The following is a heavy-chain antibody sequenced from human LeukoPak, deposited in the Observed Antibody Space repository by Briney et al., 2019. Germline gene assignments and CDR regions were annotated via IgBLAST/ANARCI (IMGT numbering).Heavy chain of an antibody. V-gene: IGHV3-11*04. CDR1: GFTFSDYY. J-gene: IGHJ3*02. CDR3: ARWSRNDAFDI. Sequence: GGSLRLSCAASGFTFSDYYMSWIRQAPGKGLEWVSYISSSGSTIYYADSVKGRFTISRDNAKNSLYLQMNSLRAEDTAVHYCARWSRNDAFDIWGQGTMVTVSS. CDR2: ISSSGSTI.